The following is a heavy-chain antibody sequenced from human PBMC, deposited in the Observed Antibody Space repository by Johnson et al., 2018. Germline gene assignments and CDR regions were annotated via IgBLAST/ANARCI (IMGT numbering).Heavy chain of an antibody. CDR2: IIPIFGTA. CDR1: GGTFSSYA. D-gene: IGHD3-3*01. J-gene: IGHJ6*02. CDR3: ARGLNHHYDFWSGYSLNGMDV. V-gene: IGHV1-69*01. Sequence: QVQLVQSGAEVKKPGSSVKVSCKASGGTFSSYAISWVRQAPGQGLEWMGGIIPIFGTANYAQKFQGRVTFTADEYTSTAYMELSSLRSGDTAVYYCARGLNHHYDFWSGYSLNGMDVWGQGTTVTVSS.